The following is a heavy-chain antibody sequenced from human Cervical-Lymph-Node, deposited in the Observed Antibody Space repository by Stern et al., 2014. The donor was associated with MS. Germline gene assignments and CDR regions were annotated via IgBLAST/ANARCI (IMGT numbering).Heavy chain of an antibody. CDR3: ARGSGYSYVRGYYYGMDV. V-gene: IGHV5-51*01. Sequence: EVQLVESGAEVKKPGESLKISCKGSGYSFTSYWIGWVRQMPGKGLEWMGIIYPGDSDTRYSPSFQGQVTISADKSISTAYLQWSSLKASDTAMYYCARGSGYSYVRGYYYGMDVWGQGTTVTVSS. J-gene: IGHJ6*02. CDR1: GYSFTSYW. CDR2: IYPGDSDT. D-gene: IGHD5-18*01.